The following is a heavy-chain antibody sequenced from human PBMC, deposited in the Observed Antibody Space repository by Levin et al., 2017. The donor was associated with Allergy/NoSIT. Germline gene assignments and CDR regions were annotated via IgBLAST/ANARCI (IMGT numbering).Heavy chain of an antibody. CDR1: GFTFSRYA. V-gene: IGHV3-23*01. J-gene: IGHJ3*01. CDR2: ITGSGSST. Sequence: GESLKISCAASGFTFSRYAMTWVRQAPGKGLEWVSSITGSGSSTYYADSVQGRFTISRDNSQNTLYLQMISLRAEDTALYYCGMDPNGDYIGAFDFWGQGTMVTVSS. D-gene: IGHD4-17*01. CDR3: GMDPNGDYIGAFDF.